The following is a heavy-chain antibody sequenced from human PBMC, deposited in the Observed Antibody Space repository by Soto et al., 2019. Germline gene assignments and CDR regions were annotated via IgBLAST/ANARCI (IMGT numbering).Heavy chain of an antibody. CDR2: MNPNSGNT. J-gene: IGHJ4*02. CDR1: GYTFTTYD. V-gene: IGHV1-8*01. Sequence: ASVKVSCKASGYTFTTYDINWVRQATGQGLEWMGWMNPNSGNTGYAQKFQGRVTMTRSTSTGTAYMELSSLRSEDTAVYYCSRGIPAAGTRNWNDAGEMFYFDSWGQGTLVTVSS. CDR3: SRGIPAAGTRNWNDAGEMFYFDS. D-gene: IGHD6-13*01.